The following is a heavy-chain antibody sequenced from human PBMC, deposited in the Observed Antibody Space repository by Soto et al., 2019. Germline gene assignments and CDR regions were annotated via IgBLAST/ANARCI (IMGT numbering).Heavy chain of an antibody. J-gene: IGHJ4*02. Sequence: GGSLRLSCVASGFSFSSYSFNWVRQARGGALQWVASITTASRYVHYADSVRGRFTISRDNTQNSLFLQMNSLTVEHTGPYYCPRSGLTLEHLSLYPKWGQGILVTVSS. D-gene: IGHD3-16*02. V-gene: IGHV3-21*06. CDR1: GFSFSSYS. CDR3: PRSGLTLEHLSLYPK. CDR2: ITTASRYV.